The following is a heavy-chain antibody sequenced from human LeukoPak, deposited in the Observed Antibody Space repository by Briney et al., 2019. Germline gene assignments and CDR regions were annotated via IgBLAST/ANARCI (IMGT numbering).Heavy chain of an antibody. CDR1: GGSISSGGYY. V-gene: IGHV4-31*03. CDR3: ASRLAVAGQFDY. CDR2: IYYSGST. J-gene: IGHJ4*02. D-gene: IGHD6-19*01. Sequence: PSETLSLTCTVSGGSISSGGYYWSWIRQHPGKGLEWIGYIYYSGSTYYNPSLKSRVTISVDTSKNQFSLKLSSVTAADTAVYYCASRLAVAGQFDYWGQGTLVTVSS.